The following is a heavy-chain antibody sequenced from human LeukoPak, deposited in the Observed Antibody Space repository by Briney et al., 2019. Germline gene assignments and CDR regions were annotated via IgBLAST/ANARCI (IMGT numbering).Heavy chain of an antibody. D-gene: IGHD3-10*01. CDR3: AKDAAPGMGKLDY. J-gene: IGHJ4*02. CDR2: IRYDGSNK. CDR1: VFTFSSYS. V-gene: IGHV3-30*02. Sequence: GGSLRLSCAASVFTFSSYSMNWVRQAPGKGLEWVAFIRYDGSNKYYADSVKGRFTISRDNSKNTLYLQMNSLRAEDTAVYYCAKDAAPGMGKLDYWGQGTLVTVSS.